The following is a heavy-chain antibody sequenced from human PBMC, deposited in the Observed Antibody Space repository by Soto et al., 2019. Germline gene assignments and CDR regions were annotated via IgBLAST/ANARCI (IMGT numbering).Heavy chain of an antibody. CDR3: ARDLRYGSGSYLLSY. CDR2: IIPILGIA. Sequence: VASVKVCCKDSGCTLSSYTSSWVRQATGQGLEWMGRIIPILGIANYAQKFQGRVTITADKSTSTAYMELSSLRSEDTAVYYCARDLRYGSGSYLLSYWGQGTLVTVSS. D-gene: IGHD3-10*01. CDR1: GCTLSSYT. V-gene: IGHV1-69*04. J-gene: IGHJ4*02.